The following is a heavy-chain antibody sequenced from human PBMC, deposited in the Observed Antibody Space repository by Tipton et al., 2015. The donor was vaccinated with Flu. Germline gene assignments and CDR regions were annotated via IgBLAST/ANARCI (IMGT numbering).Heavy chain of an antibody. D-gene: IGHD2-8*01. CDR2: MYYSGST. CDR3: VRDVYGTDAFEI. J-gene: IGHJ3*02. V-gene: IGHV4-31*03. Sequence: TLSLTCPVSGGSISSGGYYWSWIRQHPGKGLEWIGYMYYSGSTYYNPSLKSRVTISVDTSKNQFSLKLSSVTAADTAVYYCVRDVYGTDAFEISGQGTKVTVSS. CDR1: GGSISSGGYY.